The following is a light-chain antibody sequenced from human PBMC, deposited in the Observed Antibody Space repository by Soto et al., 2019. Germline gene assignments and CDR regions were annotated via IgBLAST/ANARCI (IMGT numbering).Light chain of an antibody. Sequence: DSQMTQSPSSVSASVGDRVTITCRASQGVKNRLAWYQQKPGRAPKLLIYAASTLQSGVPLRFSGSGSGTDFTLTISGLQPEDSATYYCQQANGFPFTFGPGTKVDIK. CDR2: AAS. J-gene: IGKJ3*01. CDR1: QGVKNR. CDR3: QQANGFPFT. V-gene: IGKV1-12*01.